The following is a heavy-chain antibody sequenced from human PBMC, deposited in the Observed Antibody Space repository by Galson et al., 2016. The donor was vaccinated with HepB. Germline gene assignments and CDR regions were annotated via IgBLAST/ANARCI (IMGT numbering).Heavy chain of an antibody. CDR3: AKAAGSCSGNICYSVDY. CDR1: AFTFANYA. J-gene: IGHJ4*02. CDR2: ISAGGGHT. Sequence: CAASAFTFANYAMSWVRQAPGKGLEWVSPISAGGGHTYYADSVTGRFTIFRNNSTSTLYLQMNSLRAEDTAVDYCAKAAGSCSGNICYSVDYWGQGTLVTVSS. D-gene: IGHD2-15*01. V-gene: IGHV3-23*01.